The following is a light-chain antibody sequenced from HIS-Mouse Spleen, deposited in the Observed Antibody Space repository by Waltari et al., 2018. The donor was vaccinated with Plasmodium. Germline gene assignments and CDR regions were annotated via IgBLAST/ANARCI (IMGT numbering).Light chain of an antibody. CDR2: QDS. J-gene: IGLJ2*01. CDR3: QAWDSSTVV. Sequence: SYELTQPPSVSVSPGKTASITCSGVKLGVTYACWYQQKPGQSPGLVIYQDSKRPSGIPERFSGSNSGNTATLTISGTQAMDEADYYCQAWDSSTVVFGGGTKLTVL. CDR1: KLGVTY. V-gene: IGLV3-1*01.